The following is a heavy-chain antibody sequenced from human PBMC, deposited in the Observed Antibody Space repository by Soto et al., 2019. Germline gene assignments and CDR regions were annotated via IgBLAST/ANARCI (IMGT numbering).Heavy chain of an antibody. CDR2: ISYDGSNK. V-gene: IGHV3-30-3*01. CDR1: GFTFSSYA. J-gene: IGHJ4*02. D-gene: IGHD6-19*01. Sequence: QVQLVESGGGVVQPGRSLRLSCAASGFTFSSYAMHWVRQAPAKGLEWVAVISYDGSNKYYADSVKGRFTISRDNSKNTLYLQMNSLRAEDTAVYYCARGDIAVAGLDYWGQGTLVTVSS. CDR3: ARGDIAVAGLDY.